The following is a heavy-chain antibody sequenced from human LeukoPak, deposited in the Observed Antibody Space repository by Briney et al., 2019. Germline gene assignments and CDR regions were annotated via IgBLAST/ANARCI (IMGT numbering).Heavy chain of an antibody. Sequence: GGSLRLSCAASGFTFSSYSMNWARQAPGKGPEWVAYITANNTTKYYADSVKGRFTISRDNAKKSLFLQMNSLRAEDTAVYYCAAASAFSSSWRSWGQGTVVTVSS. J-gene: IGHJ5*02. CDR1: GFTFSSYS. V-gene: IGHV3-48*01. CDR3: AAASAFSSSWRS. D-gene: IGHD6-13*01. CDR2: ITANNTTK.